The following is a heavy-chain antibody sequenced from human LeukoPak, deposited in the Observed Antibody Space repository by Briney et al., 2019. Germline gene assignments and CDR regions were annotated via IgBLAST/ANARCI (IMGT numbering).Heavy chain of an antibody. J-gene: IGHJ4*02. D-gene: IGHD4-11*01. CDR3: AKDSYSKGDY. CDR1: GFSFSNYW. Sequence: GGSLRLSCAASGFSFSNYWMSWVRQAPGKGLEWVANIKQDGSESYYVGSVEGRFTISRDNAKNPLYLQMNSLRAEDTAVYYCAKDSYSKGDYWGQGTLVTVSS. CDR2: IKQDGSES. V-gene: IGHV3-7*05.